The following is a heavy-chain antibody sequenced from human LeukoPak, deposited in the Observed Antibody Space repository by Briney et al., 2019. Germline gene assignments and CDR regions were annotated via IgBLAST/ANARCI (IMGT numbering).Heavy chain of an antibody. CDR1: GFTVSSNY. CDR3: ASEGGVVIMDMDV. D-gene: IGHD3-3*01. V-gene: IGHV3-66*02. J-gene: IGHJ6*02. CDR2: IYSGGST. Sequence: PGGSLRLSCTASGFTVSSNYMSWVRQAPGKGLEWVSVIYSGGSTYCADSVKGRFTISRDNSKNTLYLQMNSLRAEDTAVYYCASEGGVVIMDMDVWGQGTTVTVSS.